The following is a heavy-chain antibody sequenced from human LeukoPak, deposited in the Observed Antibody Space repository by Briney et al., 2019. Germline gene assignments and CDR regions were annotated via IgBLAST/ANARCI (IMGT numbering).Heavy chain of an antibody. J-gene: IGHJ5*02. CDR1: GGSISSYY. CDR2: IYYSGST. V-gene: IGHV4-59*01. D-gene: IGHD3-3*01. Sequence: PSETLSLTCTVSGGSISSYYWSWIRQPPGKGLEWIGCIYYSGSTNYNPSLKSRVTISVDTSKNQFSLKLSSVTAADTAVYYCARAVTIFMGWFDPWGQGTLVTVSS. CDR3: ARAVTIFMGWFDP.